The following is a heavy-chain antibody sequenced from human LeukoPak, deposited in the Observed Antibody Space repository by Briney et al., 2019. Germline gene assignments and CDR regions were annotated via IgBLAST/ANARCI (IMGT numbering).Heavy chain of an antibody. CDR2: ISYDGSNK. CDR1: GFTFSSYA. CDR3: AKDREYSGSYRPGPTRYYYGMDV. V-gene: IGHV3-30-3*01. D-gene: IGHD1-26*01. Sequence: GGSLRLSCAASGFTFSSYAMHWVRQAPGKGLEWVAVISYDGSNKFYADSVKGRFTISRDNSKNTLYLQMNSLRAEDTAVFYCAKDREYSGSYRPGPTRYYYGMDVWGQGTTVTVSS. J-gene: IGHJ6*02.